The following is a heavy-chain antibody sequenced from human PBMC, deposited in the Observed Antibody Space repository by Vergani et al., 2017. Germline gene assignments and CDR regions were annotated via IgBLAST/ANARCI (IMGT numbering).Heavy chain of an antibody. Sequence: QVQLVQSGAEVKKPGASVKVSCKASGYTFTDYFMHWVRQAPGQGLEWMGWINPNSGGTNYAQKFQGRVTMTRDTSISTAYMELSNLRSDDTAVYYCARVPVYCSGGSCYPGYFQHWGQGTLVTVSS. D-gene: IGHD2-15*01. J-gene: IGHJ1*01. CDR2: INPNSGGT. CDR3: ARVPVYCSGGSCYPGYFQH. CDR1: GYTFTDYF. V-gene: IGHV1-2*02.